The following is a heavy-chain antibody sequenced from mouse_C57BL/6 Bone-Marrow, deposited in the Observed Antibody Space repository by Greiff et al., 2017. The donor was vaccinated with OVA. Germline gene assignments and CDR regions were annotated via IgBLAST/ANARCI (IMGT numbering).Heavy chain of an antibody. J-gene: IGHJ4*01. V-gene: IGHV14-4*01. CDR3: TTWGGAMDY. CDR1: GFNIKDDY. Sequence: EVQLQQSGAELVRPGASVKLSCTASGFNIKDDYMHWVKQRPEQGLEWIGWIDPENGDTEYASKFQGKATITADTSSNTAYLQRSSLTSEDTAVYYCTTWGGAMDYWGQGTSVTVSS. CDR2: IDPENGDT.